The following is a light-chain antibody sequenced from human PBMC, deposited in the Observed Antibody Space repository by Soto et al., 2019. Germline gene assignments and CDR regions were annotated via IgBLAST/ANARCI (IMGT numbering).Light chain of an antibody. J-gene: IGKJ2*02. CDR1: QSIKSR. V-gene: IGKV1-5*03. CDR3: QEYDGHCT. Sequence: DIQMTQSPSTLSASVGDRVSITCRTSQSIKSRLAWYQQKPGKAPKLLIYMASSLQSGVPSRFSGSGSGTEFTLTISSLQPDYFATYFCQEYDGHCTFGQGTKLEMK. CDR2: MAS.